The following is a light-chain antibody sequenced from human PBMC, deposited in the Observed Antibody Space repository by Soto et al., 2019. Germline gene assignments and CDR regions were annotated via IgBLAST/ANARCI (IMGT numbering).Light chain of an antibody. Sequence: QSALTQPRSVSGSPGQSVTISCTGSSSDVGDYNYVSWYQQQPGKAPKLMIYDVTKRPSGVPDRFSGSKSGNTASLTISGLQADDEADYYCCSYAGTFADVFGTGTKVTVL. CDR2: DVT. V-gene: IGLV2-11*01. J-gene: IGLJ1*01. CDR1: SSDVGDYNY. CDR3: CSYAGTFADV.